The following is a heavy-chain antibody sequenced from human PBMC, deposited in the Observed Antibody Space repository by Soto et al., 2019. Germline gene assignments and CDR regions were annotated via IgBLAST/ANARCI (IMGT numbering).Heavy chain of an antibody. Sequence: PSETLSLTCTVSGSSINSSGYYWGWIRQPPGKGLEWIGSMFYGVSTYYQPSLKSRVTVSVDTSKNQFSLNLRSVTAADTAVYYCARLPSRHLVDYWGKGTLVTVSS. CDR3: ARLPSRHLVDY. V-gene: IGHV4-39*01. D-gene: IGHD3-3*02. CDR2: MFYGVST. CDR1: GSSINSSGYY. J-gene: IGHJ4*02.